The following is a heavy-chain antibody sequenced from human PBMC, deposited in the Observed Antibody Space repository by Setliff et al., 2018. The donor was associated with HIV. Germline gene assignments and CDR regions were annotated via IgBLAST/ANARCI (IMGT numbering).Heavy chain of an antibody. V-gene: IGHV4-4*07. Sequence: SETLSLTCTVSGGSISSYYWSWIRQPAGKGLEWIGRIYTSGSTNYNPSLKSRVTMSVDTSKNQFSLKLSSVTAADTAVYYCAREESTEDYGSGSYPFGYWGQGTLVTVSS. J-gene: IGHJ4*02. D-gene: IGHD3-10*01. CDR1: GGSISSYY. CDR3: AREESTEDYGSGSYPFGY. CDR2: IYTSGST.